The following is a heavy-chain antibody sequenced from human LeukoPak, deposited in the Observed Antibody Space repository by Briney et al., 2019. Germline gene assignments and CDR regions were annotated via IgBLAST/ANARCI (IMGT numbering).Heavy chain of an antibody. CDR2: IYYSGST. Sequence: PSETLSLTCTVSGGSISSYYWSWIRQPPGKGLEWIGYIYYSGSTNYNPSLKSRVTISVDTSKNQFSLKLSSVTAADTAVYYCARWGDEYSSSSEMYWGQGTLVTVSS. D-gene: IGHD6-6*01. CDR1: GGSISSYY. J-gene: IGHJ4*02. CDR3: ARWGDEYSSSSEMY. V-gene: IGHV4-59*01.